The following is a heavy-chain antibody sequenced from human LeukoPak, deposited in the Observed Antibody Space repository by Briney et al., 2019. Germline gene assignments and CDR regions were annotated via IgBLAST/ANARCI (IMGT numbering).Heavy chain of an antibody. V-gene: IGHV4-59*08. J-gene: IGHJ4*02. D-gene: IGHD1-1*01. CDR1: SGSTCDYI. CDR2: IYYSERT. CDR3: ARRPTGNPKFDY. Sequence: SETLSLTSCVSSGSTCDYIWTWIPPPQGKGLEWFGYIYYSERTYYHPSHTSRATISVDASKNRFSLKLSTVTAADTAVYYCARRPTGNPKFDYWGQGTQVTVS.